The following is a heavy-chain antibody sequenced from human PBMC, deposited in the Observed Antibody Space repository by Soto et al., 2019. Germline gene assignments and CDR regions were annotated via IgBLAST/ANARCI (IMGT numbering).Heavy chain of an antibody. D-gene: IGHD6-13*01. Sequence: ASVKVSCKASGYTFSSYGNSWVRQAPGQGLEWMGWISAYNGNTNYAQKLQGRVTMTTDTSTSTAYMELRSLRSDDTAVYYCARVLTAAGFHYWGQGTLVTVSS. J-gene: IGHJ4*02. CDR1: GYTFSSYG. CDR2: ISAYNGNT. V-gene: IGHV1-18*01. CDR3: ARVLTAAGFHY.